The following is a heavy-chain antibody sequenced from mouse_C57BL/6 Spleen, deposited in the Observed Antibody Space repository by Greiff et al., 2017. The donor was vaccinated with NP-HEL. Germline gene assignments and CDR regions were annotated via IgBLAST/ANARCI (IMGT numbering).Heavy chain of an antibody. Sequence: QVQLQQPGAELVMPGASVKLSCKASGYTFTSYWMHWVKQRPGQGLEWIGEIDPSDSYTNSNQKFKGKSTLTVDKSSITAYMQLSSLSSEDSAVYYGARRLGRWDFDYWGQGTTLTVSS. V-gene: IGHV1-69*01. D-gene: IGHD4-1*01. J-gene: IGHJ2*01. CDR1: GYTFTSYW. CDR3: ARRLGRWDFDY. CDR2: IDPSDSYT.